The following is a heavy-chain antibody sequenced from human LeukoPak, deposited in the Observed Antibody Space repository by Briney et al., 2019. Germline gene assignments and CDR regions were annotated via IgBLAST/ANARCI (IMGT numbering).Heavy chain of an antibody. V-gene: IGHV3-7*01. CDR1: GFTFSTYW. CDR3: ATEGRMPSTAPALNWFDP. J-gene: IGHJ5*02. Sequence: GGSLRLSCAVSGFTFSTYWMSWVRQAPGKGLEWVANIKEDGSEKYYVDSVKGRFAISRDNAKNSVYLQMNSLRAEDTAVYYCATEGRMPSTAPALNWFDPWGQGTLVTVS. D-gene: IGHD1-1*01. CDR2: IKEDGSEK.